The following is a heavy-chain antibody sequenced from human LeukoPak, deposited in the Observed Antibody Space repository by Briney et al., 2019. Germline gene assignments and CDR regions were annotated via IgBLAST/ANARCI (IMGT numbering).Heavy chain of an antibody. CDR3: AKGYCGSTNCYGDY. CDR2: INWNSAGI. D-gene: IGHD2-2*01. Sequence: GGSLRLSCAISGLTFDDYAMHWVRQAPGKGLEWVSTINWNSAGIGHADSVKGRFTISRDYSKNTLYLQMNSPRAEDTAVYYCAKGYCGSTNCYGDYWGQGTLVTVSS. J-gene: IGHJ4*02. CDR1: GLTFDDYA. V-gene: IGHV3-9*01.